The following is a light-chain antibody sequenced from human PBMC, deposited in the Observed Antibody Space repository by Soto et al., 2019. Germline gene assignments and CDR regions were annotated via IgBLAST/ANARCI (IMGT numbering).Light chain of an antibody. CDR1: SGHSSYA. J-gene: IGLJ3*02. V-gene: IGLV4-69*01. Sequence: QSVLTQSPSASASLGASVKLTCTLSSGHSSYAIAWHQQQPEKGPRYLMKLNSDGSHSKGDGIPDRFSGSSSGAERYLTISSLQSEYEADYYCQTWGTGSPWVFGGGTQLTVL. CDR2: LNSDGSH. CDR3: QTWGTGSPWV.